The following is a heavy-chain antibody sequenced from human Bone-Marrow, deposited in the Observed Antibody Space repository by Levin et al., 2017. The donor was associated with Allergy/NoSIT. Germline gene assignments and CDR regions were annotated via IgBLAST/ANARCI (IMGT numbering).Heavy chain of an antibody. Sequence: SETLSLTCTVSGDSLSSGDYYWSWLRQTPGKGLECIGYISDTGSTYYNPSLKSRLTISVDTSRNQFSLKLSSVTAADTAIYYCARELKENNFDTSGYYIDHWGQGVLVTVSS. V-gene: IGHV4-30-4*01. J-gene: IGHJ4*02. D-gene: IGHD3-22*01. CDR2: ISDTGST. CDR1: GDSLSSGDYY. CDR3: ARELKENNFDTSGYYIDH.